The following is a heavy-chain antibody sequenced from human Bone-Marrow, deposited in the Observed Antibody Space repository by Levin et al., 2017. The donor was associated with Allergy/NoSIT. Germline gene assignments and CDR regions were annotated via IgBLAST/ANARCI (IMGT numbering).Heavy chain of an antibody. CDR1: GFTFSDYY. CDR3: ARDRKPSDYRGLGV. J-gene: IGHJ6*02. Sequence: PGESLKISCAASGFTFSDYYMSWIRQAPGKGLEWISFIGNSGSPIFYADSVKGRFTISRDNAEKSLYLHMSDLRAEDTAVYFCARDRKPSDYRGLGVWGQGTTVTVSS. CDR2: IGNSGSPI. V-gene: IGHV3-11*01.